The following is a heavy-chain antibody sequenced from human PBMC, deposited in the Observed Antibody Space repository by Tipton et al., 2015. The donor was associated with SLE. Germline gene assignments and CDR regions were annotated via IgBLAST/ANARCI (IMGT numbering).Heavy chain of an antibody. J-gene: IGHJ1*01. D-gene: IGHD5-18*01. V-gene: IGHV1-24*01. CDR1: GYTLTELS. Sequence: QLVQSGAEVKKPGASVKVSCKVSGYTLTELSMHWERQAPGKGLEWMGGFDPEDGETIYAQKFQGRVTMTEDTSTDTAYMELSSGRSEDAAVYYCAPTAGIYEFFQHWGQGTLVTVSS. CDR3: APTAGIYEFFQH. CDR2: FDPEDGET.